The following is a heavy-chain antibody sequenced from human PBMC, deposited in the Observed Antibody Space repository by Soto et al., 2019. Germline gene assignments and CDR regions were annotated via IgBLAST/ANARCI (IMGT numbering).Heavy chain of an antibody. J-gene: IGHJ4*02. V-gene: IGHV4-39*01. CDR3: ARLPRIAAAGTTQYFDY. CDR1: GGSISSSSYY. CDR2: VYYSGST. D-gene: IGHD6-13*01. Sequence: SETLSLTCTVSGGSISSSSYYWGWIRQPPGKGLEWIGSVYYSGSTYYNPSLKSRVTISVDTSKNQFSLKLSSVTAADTAVYYCARLPRIAAAGTTQYFDYWGQGTLVTVSS.